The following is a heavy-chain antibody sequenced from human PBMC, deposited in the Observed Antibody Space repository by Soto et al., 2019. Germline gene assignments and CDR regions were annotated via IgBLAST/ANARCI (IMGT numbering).Heavy chain of an antibody. D-gene: IGHD5-18*01. CDR2: MNPNSGNT. Sequence: QVQLVQSGAEVKKPGASVKVSCKASGYTFTSYDINWVRQATGQGLEWMGWMNPNSGNTGYAQKCQGRVTMTRNTSISTAYMELSSLRSEDTAVYYCARGDGLYRGYSYGGSDYWGQGTLVTVSS. CDR1: GYTFTSYD. V-gene: IGHV1-8*01. CDR3: ARGDGLYRGYSYGGSDY. J-gene: IGHJ4*02.